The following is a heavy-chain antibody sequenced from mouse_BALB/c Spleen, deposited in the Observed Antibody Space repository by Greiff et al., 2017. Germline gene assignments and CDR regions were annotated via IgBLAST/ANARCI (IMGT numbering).Heavy chain of an antibody. D-gene: IGHD2-3*01. V-gene: IGHV1S56*01. CDR3: ARDDGYSFDY. J-gene: IGHJ2*01. CDR2: IYPGDGST. CDR1: GYTFTSYD. Sequence: LQESGPELVKPGASVKISCKASGYTFTSYDINWVKQRPGQGLEWIGWIYPGDGSTKYNEKFKGKATLTADKSSSTAYMQLSSLTSENSAVYFCARDDGYSFDYWGQGTTLTVSS.